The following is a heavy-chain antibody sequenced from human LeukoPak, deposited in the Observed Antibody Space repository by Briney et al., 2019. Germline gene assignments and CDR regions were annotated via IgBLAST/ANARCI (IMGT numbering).Heavy chain of an antibody. Sequence: GASVKVSCKASGYTFTSYGISWVRQAPGQGLEWMGWISAYNGNTNYAQKLQGRVTMATDTSTSTVYMELRSLRSADTAVYYCARGNDGWPHYYYYFMDVWGKGTTVTVSS. CDR1: GYTFTSYG. CDR2: ISAYNGNT. D-gene: IGHD1-1*01. J-gene: IGHJ6*03. CDR3: ARGNDGWPHYYYYFMDV. V-gene: IGHV1-18*01.